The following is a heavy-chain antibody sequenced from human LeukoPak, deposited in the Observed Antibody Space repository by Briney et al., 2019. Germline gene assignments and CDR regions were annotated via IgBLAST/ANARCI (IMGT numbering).Heavy chain of an antibody. J-gene: IGHJ4*02. CDR2: ISSSSSYI. D-gene: IGHD3-16*02. CDR3: ARWYDYVWGSYRYRVFDY. CDR1: GFTFSSYS. V-gene: IGHV3-21*01. Sequence: GGSLRLSCAASGFTFSSYSMNWVRQAPGKGLEWVSSISSSSSYIYYADSVKGRFTISRDNAKNSLYPQMNSLRAEDTAVYYCARWYDYVWGSYRYRVFDYWGQGTLVTVSS.